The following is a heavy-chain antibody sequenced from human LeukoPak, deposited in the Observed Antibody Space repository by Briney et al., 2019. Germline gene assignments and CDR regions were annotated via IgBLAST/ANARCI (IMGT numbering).Heavy chain of an antibody. D-gene: IGHD3-3*01. CDR3: ASVKYYDFWSADEEYYYFDY. CDR2: IIPIFGTA. Sequence: SVKVSCKASGGTFSSYAISWVRQAPGQGLEWMGGIIPIFGTANYAQKFQGRVTITADESTSTAYMELSSLRSEDTAVYYCASVKYYDFWSADEEYYYFDYWGQGTLVTVSS. J-gene: IGHJ4*02. CDR1: GGTFSSYA. V-gene: IGHV1-69*01.